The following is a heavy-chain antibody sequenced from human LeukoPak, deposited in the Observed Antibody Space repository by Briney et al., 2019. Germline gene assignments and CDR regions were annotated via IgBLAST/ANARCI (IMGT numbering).Heavy chain of an antibody. CDR1: RGTFSSYA. CDR3: ARALPHRRLMDTTMEQHWFDP. V-gene: IGHV1-69*13. D-gene: IGHD5-18*01. CDR2: IIPKFGTA. Sequence: ASVKVSCKASRGTFSSYAISWVRQAPGQGLEWMGGIIPKFGTANYAQKFQGRVTITADESTSTVYMELSSLRSEDAALYYCARALPHRRLMDTTMEQHWFDPWGQGTLVTVSS. J-gene: IGHJ5*02.